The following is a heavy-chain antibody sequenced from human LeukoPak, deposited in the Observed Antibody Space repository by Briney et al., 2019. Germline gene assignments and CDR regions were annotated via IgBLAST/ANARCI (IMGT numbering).Heavy chain of an antibody. V-gene: IGHV3-7*01. CDR1: GFTFSSYW. D-gene: IGHD6-13*01. CDR2: IKQDGSEK. Sequence: GGSLRLSCAASGFTFSSYWMSWVRQAPGKGLEWVANIKQDGSEKYYVDSVKGRFTIPRDNAKNSLYLQMNSLRAEDTAVYYCARDGSSSWYDYWGQGTLVTVSS. CDR3: ARDGSSSWYDY. J-gene: IGHJ4*02.